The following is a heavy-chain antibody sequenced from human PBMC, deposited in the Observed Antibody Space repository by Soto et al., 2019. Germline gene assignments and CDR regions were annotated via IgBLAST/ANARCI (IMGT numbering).Heavy chain of an antibody. CDR2: IWYDGSNK. D-gene: IGHD6-19*01. CDR3: ARDRSSGWYYAFAL. Sequence: GGSLRLSCAASGFTFSSYGMHWVRQAPGKGLEWVAVIWYDGSNKYYADSVKGRFTISRDNSKNTLYLQMNSLRAEDTAVYYCARDRSSGWYYAFALSGQGTVVTVSS. J-gene: IGHJ3*01. V-gene: IGHV3-33*01. CDR1: GFTFSSYG.